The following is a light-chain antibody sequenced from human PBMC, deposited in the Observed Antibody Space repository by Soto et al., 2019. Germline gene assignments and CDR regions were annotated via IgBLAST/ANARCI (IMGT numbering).Light chain of an antibody. Sequence: EIVMTQSPATLSVSPGGRATLSCRASQSISDTIAWYQQNSGQAPRLLLYGASSRATGIPDRFSGSGSGTDFTLTISRLEPEDSAVYYCQQYGTSPTTFGQGTKV. CDR3: QQYGTSPTT. CDR1: QSISDT. CDR2: GAS. J-gene: IGKJ1*01. V-gene: IGKV3-20*01.